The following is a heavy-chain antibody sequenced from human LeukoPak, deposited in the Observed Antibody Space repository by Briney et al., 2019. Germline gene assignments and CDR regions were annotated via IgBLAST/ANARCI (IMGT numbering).Heavy chain of an antibody. Sequence: SGGSLRLSCAASGFTFSSYAMSWVRQAPGKGLEWVSAISGSGGSTYYADSVKGRFTISRDNSKNTLYLQMNSLRAEDTAVYYCAKGPRDYGDYEYYFDYWGQGTLVTVSS. V-gene: IGHV3-23*01. CDR1: GFTFSSYA. J-gene: IGHJ4*02. CDR3: AKGPRDYGDYEYYFDY. D-gene: IGHD4-17*01. CDR2: ISGSGGST.